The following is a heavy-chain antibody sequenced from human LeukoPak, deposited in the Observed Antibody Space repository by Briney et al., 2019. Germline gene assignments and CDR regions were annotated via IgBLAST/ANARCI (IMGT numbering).Heavy chain of an antibody. D-gene: IGHD2-2*01. Sequence: ASVTVSRKASGYTFTGYYMHWVRQAPGQGLEWMGWINPNSGGTNYAQKFQGRVTMTRDTSISTAYMGLSRLRSDDTAVYYCARGDPNLLVPAATLGAFDIWGQGTMVTVSS. CDR1: GYTFTGYY. V-gene: IGHV1-2*02. CDR3: ARGDPNLLVPAATLGAFDI. CDR2: INPNSGGT. J-gene: IGHJ3*02.